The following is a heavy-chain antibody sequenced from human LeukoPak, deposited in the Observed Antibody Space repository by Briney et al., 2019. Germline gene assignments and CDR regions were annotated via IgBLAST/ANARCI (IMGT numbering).Heavy chain of an antibody. J-gene: IGHJ4*02. CDR3: ARDFTGKYCIDY. CDR2: ISDDGTRK. CDR1: GFTSRYHG. Sequence: PGGSLRLSCAASGFTSRYHGMYCVRQAPGKGLEWVTYISDDGTRKYYADSVQGRSSVSRDSSKNTVDLQMNSLRVEDTAVYICARDFTGKYCIDYWGQGTLVTVSS. D-gene: IGHD3-9*01. V-gene: IGHV3-30*03.